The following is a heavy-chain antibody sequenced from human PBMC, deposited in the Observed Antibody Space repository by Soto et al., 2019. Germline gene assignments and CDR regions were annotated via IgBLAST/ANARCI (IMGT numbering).Heavy chain of an antibody. CDR1: GYSFTSDG. CDR3: ARDHGSKSYYHFDP. CDR2: ISTYNGNT. D-gene: IGHD3-10*01. J-gene: IGHJ5*02. V-gene: IGHV1-18*01. Sequence: QVQLVQSGAAVKKPGASVNVSCKASGYSFTSDGISWVRHAPGQGLEWMGWISTYNGNTNYAQNLQGRVTMTTDTSTSTAYMALRSLRSDDTAVYYWARDHGSKSYYHFDPWGQGTLGNVSA.